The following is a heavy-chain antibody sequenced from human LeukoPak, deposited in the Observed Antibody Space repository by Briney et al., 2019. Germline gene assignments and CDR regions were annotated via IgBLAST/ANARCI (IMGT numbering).Heavy chain of an antibody. Sequence: ASVKVSCKASGYTFTSYYMHWVRQAPGQGLEWMGIINPSGGSTSYAQKFQGRVTMTRDMSTSTVYMELSSLRSEDTAVYYCARDLEDTAMVTLSTSYYYYMDVWGKGTTVTVSS. CDR3: ARDLEDTAMVTLSTSYYYYMDV. CDR2: INPSGGST. V-gene: IGHV1-46*01. D-gene: IGHD5-18*01. J-gene: IGHJ6*03. CDR1: GYTFTSYY.